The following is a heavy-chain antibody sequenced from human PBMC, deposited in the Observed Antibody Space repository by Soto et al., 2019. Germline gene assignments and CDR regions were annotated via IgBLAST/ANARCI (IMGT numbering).Heavy chain of an antibody. Sequence: GGSLRLSCAASGFTFSSCALHWVRQAPGKGLEWVAVISYDGSNKYYADSVKGRFTISRDNSKNTLYLQMNSLRAEDAAVYYCVLYLTLGDILTGDYFYMDVWGQGTTVTVSS. CDR3: VLYLTLGDILTGDYFYMDV. CDR2: ISYDGSNK. V-gene: IGHV3-30-3*01. D-gene: IGHD3-9*01. J-gene: IGHJ6*02. CDR1: GFTFSSCA.